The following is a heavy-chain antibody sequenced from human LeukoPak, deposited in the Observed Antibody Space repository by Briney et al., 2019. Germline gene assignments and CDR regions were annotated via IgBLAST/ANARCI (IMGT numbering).Heavy chain of an antibody. V-gene: IGHV1-2*02. CDR1: GYTFTSYA. D-gene: IGHD1-26*01. CDR2: INPNSGGT. CDR3: ARSRVGATMVDY. J-gene: IGHJ4*02. Sequence: ASVKVSCKASGYTFTSYAMNWVRQAPGQGLEWMGWINPNSGGTNYAQKFQGRVTMTRDTSISTAYMELSRLRSDDTAVYYCARSRVGATMVDYWGQGTLVTVSS.